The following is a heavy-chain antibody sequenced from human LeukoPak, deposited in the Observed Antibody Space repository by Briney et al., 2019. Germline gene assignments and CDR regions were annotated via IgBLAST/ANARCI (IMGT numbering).Heavy chain of an antibody. Sequence: GGSLRLSCAASGFTFDDYAMHWVRQAPGKGLEWVSGISWNSGSIGYADSVKGRFTISRDNAKNSLYLQMNSLRAEDTVLYYCAKDLIAAAGTYFDYWGQGTLVTVTS. CDR3: AKDLIAAAGTYFDY. J-gene: IGHJ4*02. CDR1: GFTFDDYA. V-gene: IGHV3-9*01. CDR2: ISWNSGSI. D-gene: IGHD6-13*01.